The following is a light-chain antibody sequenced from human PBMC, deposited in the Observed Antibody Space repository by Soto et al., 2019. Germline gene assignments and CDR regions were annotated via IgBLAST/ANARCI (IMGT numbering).Light chain of an antibody. CDR1: QRISSY. V-gene: IGKV1-39*01. Sequence: DIQLTQFQSSLSASIGESATITCRTSQRISSYLNWYQQKPGKAPKLLIYGTSSLQSGVPSRFSGSGSGTDFTLTISSLQPEDFATYYCQQSYSTPWTFGQGTKVDI. J-gene: IGKJ1*01. CDR3: QQSYSTPWT. CDR2: GTS.